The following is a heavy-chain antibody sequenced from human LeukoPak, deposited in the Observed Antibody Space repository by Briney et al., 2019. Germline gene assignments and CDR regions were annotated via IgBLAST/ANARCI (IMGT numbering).Heavy chain of an antibody. D-gene: IGHD3-10*02. CDR3: AELGITMIGGV. Sequence: GGSLRLSCAASGFSLSNYTMNWVRQAPGKGLEWVSSISSRSDYIYYADSVKGRFTISRDNAKNSLFLQMNSLRAEDTAVYYCAELGITMIGGVWGKGTTVTISS. V-gene: IGHV3-21*01. J-gene: IGHJ6*04. CDR2: ISSRSDYI. CDR1: GFSLSNYT.